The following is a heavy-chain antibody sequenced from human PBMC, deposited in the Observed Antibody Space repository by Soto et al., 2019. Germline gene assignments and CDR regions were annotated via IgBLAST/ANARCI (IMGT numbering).Heavy chain of an antibody. CDR1: GYTFTGYY. CDR3: ARDSGSHGVVAFDI. J-gene: IGHJ3*02. V-gene: IGHV1-2*04. Sequence: GASVKVSCKASGYTFTGYYMHWVRQAPGQGLEWMGWINPNSGGTNYAQKFQGWVTMNRDTSISTAYMELSRLRSDDTAVYYCARDSGSHGVVAFDIWGQGTMVTVSS. CDR2: INPNSGGT. D-gene: IGHD1-26*01.